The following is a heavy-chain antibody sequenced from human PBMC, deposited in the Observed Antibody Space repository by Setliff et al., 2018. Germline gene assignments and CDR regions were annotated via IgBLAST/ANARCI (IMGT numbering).Heavy chain of an antibody. D-gene: IGHD2-2*01. CDR2: IYYDGRT. CDR1: GGSISSSRYS. CDR3: ARGRMRGSCSGPSCTYDPFDI. Sequence: SETLSLTCSVSGGSISSSRYSWGWIRQTPGKGLEWIGSIYYDGRTFAHPSVRGRVTISEDTSKNHFSLRMTSVTAADTAMYYCARGRMRGSCSGPSCTYDPFDIWGQGTPVTVSS. J-gene: IGHJ3*02. V-gene: IGHV4-39*07.